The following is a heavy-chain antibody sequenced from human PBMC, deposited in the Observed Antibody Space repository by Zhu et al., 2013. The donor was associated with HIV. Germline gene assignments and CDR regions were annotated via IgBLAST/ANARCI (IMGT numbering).Heavy chain of an antibody. CDR1: GYTFSSYD. CDR3: ARREKAYDNSGLFDY. Sequence: QVQLVQSGAEVKKPGASVKVSCKASGYTFSSYDINWVRQATGQGPEWMGWMNPNSGNTGYAQNFQGRLTMTRDTSTSTAYMDLRSLASGDTAIYFCARREKAYDNSGLFDYWGQGTLVIVSS. D-gene: IGHD3-22*01. J-gene: IGHJ4*02. CDR2: MNPNSGNT. V-gene: IGHV1-8*01.